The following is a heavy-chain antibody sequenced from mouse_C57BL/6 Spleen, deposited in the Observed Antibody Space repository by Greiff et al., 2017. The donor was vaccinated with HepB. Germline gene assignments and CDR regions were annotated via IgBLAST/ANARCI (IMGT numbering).Heavy chain of an antibody. CDR2: ISSGGDYI. Sequence: EVKLMESGEGLVKPGGSLKLSCAASGFTFSSYAMSWVRQTPEKRLEWVAYISSGGDYIYYADTVKGRFTISRDNARNTLYLQMSSLKSEDTAMYYGTREDGSSRFAYWGQGTLVTVSA. CDR1: GFTFSSYA. D-gene: IGHD1-1*01. V-gene: IGHV5-9-1*02. J-gene: IGHJ3*01. CDR3: TREDGSSRFAY.